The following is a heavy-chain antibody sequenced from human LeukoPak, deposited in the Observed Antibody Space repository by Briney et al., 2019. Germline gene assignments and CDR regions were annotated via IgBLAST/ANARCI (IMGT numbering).Heavy chain of an antibody. CDR2: VYTSGST. CDR1: GGSISSGGYY. V-gene: IGHV4-61*02. Sequence: SQTLSLTCSVSGGSISSGGYYWSWIRQPAGKGLEWIGRVYTSGSTNYNPSLKSRVTISLDASKNQFSLKPSSVTAADTAVYYCARDPGYSYGPYYYYYMAVWGKGTTVTISS. J-gene: IGHJ6*03. CDR3: ARDPGYSYGPYYYYYMAV. D-gene: IGHD5-18*01.